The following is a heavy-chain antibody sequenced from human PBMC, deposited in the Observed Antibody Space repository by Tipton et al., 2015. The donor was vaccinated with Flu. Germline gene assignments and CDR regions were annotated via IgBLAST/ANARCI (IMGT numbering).Heavy chain of an antibody. J-gene: IGHJ4*02. CDR2: IYNNAYT. CDR1: GGSIGSFY. V-gene: IGHV4-59*12. Sequence: GLVKPSETQSLTCTVSGGSIGSFYWNWIRQPPGKGLEWIGHIYNNAYTKYNPSLKSRVTISVDTSKKQFSLQLRSVTAADTAVYYCARDPSLGMPDYFDHWGQGTLVTASS. CDR3: ARDPSLGMPDYFDH. D-gene: IGHD2-2*01.